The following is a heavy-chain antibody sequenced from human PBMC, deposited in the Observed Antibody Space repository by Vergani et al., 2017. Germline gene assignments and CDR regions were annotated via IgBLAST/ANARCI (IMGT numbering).Heavy chain of an antibody. CDR2: LSSSSSTI. V-gene: IGHV3-48*04. CDR1: GFTFSSYS. D-gene: IGHD3-10*01. Sequence: EVQLVESGGGLVQPGGSLRLSCAASGFTFSSYSMNWVRQAPGKGLEWVSYLSSSSSTIYSADSVKGRFTISRDNAKNSLYLQMNSLRAEDTAVYYCARPITMVRGVMFDPWGQGTLVTVSS. CDR3: ARPITMVRGVMFDP. J-gene: IGHJ5*02.